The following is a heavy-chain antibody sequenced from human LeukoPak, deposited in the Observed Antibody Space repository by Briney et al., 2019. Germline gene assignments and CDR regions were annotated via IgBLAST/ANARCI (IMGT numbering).Heavy chain of an antibody. CDR1: GYTFTSYG. CDR2: ISAYNGNT. J-gene: IGHJ4*02. V-gene: IGHV1-18*01. CDR3: ARVYSSAGSCYPPGDY. D-gene: IGHD2-15*01. Sequence: ASVKVSCKASGYTFTSYGISWVRQAPGQGLEWMGWISAYNGNTNYAQKLQGRVTMTTDTSTSTAYMVLRSPRSADTAVSYCARVYSSAGSCYPPGDYWGQGPLVTVSS.